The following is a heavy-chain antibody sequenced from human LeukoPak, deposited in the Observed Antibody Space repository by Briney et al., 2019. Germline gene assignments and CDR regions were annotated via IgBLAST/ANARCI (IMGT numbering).Heavy chain of an antibody. Sequence: GGSLRLSCAASGFTFSSYSMNWVRQAPGKGLEWVSSISSSSSYIYYADSVKGRFTTSRDNAKNLLYLQMNSLRAEDTAVYYCARDRKVVPAAAGTYYYYGMDVWGQGTTVTVSS. CDR3: ARDRKVVPAAAGTYYYYGMDV. V-gene: IGHV3-21*01. CDR2: ISSSSSYI. J-gene: IGHJ6*02. D-gene: IGHD2-2*01. CDR1: GFTFSSYS.